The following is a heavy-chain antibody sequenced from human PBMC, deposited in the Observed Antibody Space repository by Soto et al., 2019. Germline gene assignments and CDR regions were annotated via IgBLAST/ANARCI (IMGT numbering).Heavy chain of an antibody. J-gene: IGHJ4*02. D-gene: IGHD5-18*01. CDR2: ISNSGST. V-gene: IGHV4-30-4*01. Sequence: SETLSLTCTVSGGSVTSDEDYWTWIGQSPGKGLEWIGYISNSGSTGYNPSLKTRLSMSVDRSKNQFTLRLTSVTAADTAVYFCATESGSTYGYFDHWGQGTQVTVSS. CDR3: ATESGSTYGYFDH. CDR1: GGSVTSDEDY.